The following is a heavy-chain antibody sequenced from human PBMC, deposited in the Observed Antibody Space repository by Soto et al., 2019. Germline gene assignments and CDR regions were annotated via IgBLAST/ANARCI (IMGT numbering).Heavy chain of an antibody. CDR1: GGSISSYY. V-gene: IGHV4-59*01. D-gene: IGHD3-10*01. CDR2: IYYSGST. J-gene: IGHJ5*02. Sequence: PSETLSLTCTVSGGSISSYYWSWIRQPPGKGLEWIGYIYYSGSTNYNPSLKSRVTISVDTSKNQLSLKLSSVTAADTAVYYCARDLMVGWFDPWGQGTLVTVSS. CDR3: ARDLMVGWFDP.